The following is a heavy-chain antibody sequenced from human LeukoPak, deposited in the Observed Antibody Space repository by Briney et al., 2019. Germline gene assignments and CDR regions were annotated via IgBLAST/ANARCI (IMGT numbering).Heavy chain of an antibody. V-gene: IGHV3-23*01. CDR2: ITVSGGST. D-gene: IGHD1-26*01. J-gene: IGHJ4*02. Sequence: PGGSLRLSCAASGFTFSSYAMSWVRQAPGKGLEWVSAITVSGGSTYYADFVKGRFTISRDNSKNTLYLQMNSLRAEDTAVYYCAKGGVGSYDYWGQGTLVTVST. CDR1: GFTFSSYA. CDR3: AKGGVGSYDY.